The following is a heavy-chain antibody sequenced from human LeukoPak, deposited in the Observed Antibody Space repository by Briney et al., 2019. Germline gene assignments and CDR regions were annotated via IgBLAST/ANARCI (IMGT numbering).Heavy chain of an antibody. Sequence: SETLSLTCTVSGDSISSYYWSWIRQPPGKGLEWVAYVYYSGNTKYNPSLKSRVTTSVDTSENRVSLKLRSVTAADTAVYYCARHPSYDFCMDNWGQGTLVTVSS. CDR3: ARHPSYDFCMDN. V-gene: IGHV4-59*01. D-gene: IGHD3-3*01. CDR1: GDSISSYY. J-gene: IGHJ4*02. CDR2: VYYSGNT.